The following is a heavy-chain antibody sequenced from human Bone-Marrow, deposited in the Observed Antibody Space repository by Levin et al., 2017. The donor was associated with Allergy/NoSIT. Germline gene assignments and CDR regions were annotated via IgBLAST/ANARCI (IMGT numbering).Heavy chain of an antibody. D-gene: IGHD6-25*01. CDR1: GFSLNIHD. CDR3: ARTLYGGYPYFYGLDV. Sequence: HPGGSLRLSCAASGFSLNIHDMNWVRQAPGMRPEWIAYISSRGNPTYYADSVVGRFTISRDNAENSLYLQMNSLTVDDTGVYFCARTLYGGYPYFYGLDVWGQGTTVTVSS. V-gene: IGHV3-48*03. J-gene: IGHJ6*02. CDR2: ISSRGNPT.